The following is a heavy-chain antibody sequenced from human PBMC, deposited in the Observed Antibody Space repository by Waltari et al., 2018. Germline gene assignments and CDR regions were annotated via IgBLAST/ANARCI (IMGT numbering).Heavy chain of an antibody. J-gene: IGHJ4*02. D-gene: IGHD2-15*01. CDR1: GFTFSSYG. V-gene: IGHV3-30*18. CDR3: AKSCSGGSCYSGLDY. CDR2: IWYDGSNK. Sequence: QVQLVESGGGVVQPGRSLRLSCAASGFTFSSYGMHWVRQAPGKGLEWVAVIWYDGSNKYYADSVKGRFTISRDNSKKTLYLQMNSLRAEDTAMYYCAKSCSGGSCYSGLDYWGQGTLVTVSS.